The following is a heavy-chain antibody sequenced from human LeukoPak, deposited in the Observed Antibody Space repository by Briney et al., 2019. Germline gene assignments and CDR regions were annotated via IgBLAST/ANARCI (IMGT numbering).Heavy chain of an antibody. J-gene: IGHJ4*02. V-gene: IGHV4-38-2*02. D-gene: IGHD6-19*01. CDR3: ARDTQFSGWGPHYFPC. Sequence: SETLSLTCTVSGGSVSSGYYWGWIRQPPGKGLEWIGSIYHTGSTYYNPSLKSRVTLSVDTSKNQFSLNLSSMTAADTAVYYCARDTQFSGWGPHYFPCWGQGILVTVSS. CDR1: GGSVSSGYY. CDR2: IYHTGST.